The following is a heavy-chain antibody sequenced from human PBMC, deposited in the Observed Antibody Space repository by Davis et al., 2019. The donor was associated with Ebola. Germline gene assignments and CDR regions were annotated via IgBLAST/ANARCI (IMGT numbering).Heavy chain of an antibody. J-gene: IGHJ3*02. CDR3: ARPEEHANWGSRGAFDI. CDR1: GYSFTSYW. CDR2: IDPSDSYT. Sequence: GESLKISCKGSGYSFTSYWISWVRQMPGKGLEWMGRIDPSDSYTNYSPSFQGHVTISADKSISTAYLQWSSLKASDTAMYYCARPEEHANWGSRGAFDIWGQGTMVTVSS. V-gene: IGHV5-10-1*01. D-gene: IGHD7-27*01.